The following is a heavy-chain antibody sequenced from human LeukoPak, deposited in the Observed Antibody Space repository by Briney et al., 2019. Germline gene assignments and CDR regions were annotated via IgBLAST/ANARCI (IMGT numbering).Heavy chain of an antibody. CDR2: ISSSGSTI. V-gene: IGHV3-48*04. CDR3: AREGCSGGSCYRNYYYYGMDV. J-gene: IGHJ6*02. CDR1: GFTFSSYS. D-gene: IGHD2-15*01. Sequence: GGSLRLSCAASGFTFSSYSMNWVRQAPGKGLEWVSYISSSGSTIYYADSVKGRFTISRDNAKNSLYLQMNSLRAEDTAVYYCAREGCSGGSCYRNYYYYGMDVWGQGTTVTVSS.